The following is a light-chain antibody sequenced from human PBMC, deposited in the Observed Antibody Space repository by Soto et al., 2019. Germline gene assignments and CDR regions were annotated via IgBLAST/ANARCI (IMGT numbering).Light chain of an antibody. Sequence: ENVMKQSPGTVSVFPGETVTLSCRASQSVSGYLDWFHQKPGQAPRLVLLRIFTRAIGVPARFSGSGSETEFTLSISSLQPDDFATYYCQQFFNYPWTFGQGTKVDIK. V-gene: IGKV3-15*01. CDR1: QSVSGY. CDR3: QQFFNYPWT. J-gene: IGKJ1*01. CDR2: RIF.